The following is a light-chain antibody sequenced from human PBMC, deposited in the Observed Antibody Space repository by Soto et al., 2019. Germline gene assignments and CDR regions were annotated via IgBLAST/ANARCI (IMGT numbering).Light chain of an antibody. CDR3: AAWDDSLNGHV. CDR1: SSNIGSNS. J-gene: IGLJ1*01. CDR2: SSN. V-gene: IGLV1-44*01. Sequence: QSVLTQPPSASGTPGQRVTISCSGSSSNIGSNSVNWYQQLPGTAPKLLIHSSNNRPSGVPDRFSGSKSGTSASLAISGLQSEDEADYYCAAWDDSLNGHVFGTGTKVTVL.